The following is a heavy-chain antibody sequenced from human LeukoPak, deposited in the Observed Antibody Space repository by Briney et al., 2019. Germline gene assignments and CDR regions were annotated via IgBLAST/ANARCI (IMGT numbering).Heavy chain of an antibody. CDR2: IYYSGST. J-gene: IGHJ4*02. CDR1: GGSISSGDYY. Sequence: SETLSLTCTVSGGSISSGDYYWSWIRQPPGKGLEWIGYIYYSGSTYYNPSLKSRVTISVDTSKNQFSLKLSSLTAADTAVYYCARARYYYDSSGYYYPDYWGQGTLVTVSS. CDR3: ARARYYYDSSGYYYPDY. D-gene: IGHD3-22*01. V-gene: IGHV4-30-4*08.